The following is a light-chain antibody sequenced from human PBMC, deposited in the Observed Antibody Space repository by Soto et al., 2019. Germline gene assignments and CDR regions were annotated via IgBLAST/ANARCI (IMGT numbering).Light chain of an antibody. CDR1: SSDVGGYNF. CDR3: SSYTSSRPVV. Sequence: QSALTQPASVSGSPGQSITISCTGTSSDVGGYNFVSWYQQHPGKAPKLMIYDVSNRPSGVSNRFSGSKSGNTASLIISGLQAEDEADYYCSSYTSSRPVVFGGGTKLTVL. V-gene: IGLV2-14*01. J-gene: IGLJ2*01. CDR2: DVS.